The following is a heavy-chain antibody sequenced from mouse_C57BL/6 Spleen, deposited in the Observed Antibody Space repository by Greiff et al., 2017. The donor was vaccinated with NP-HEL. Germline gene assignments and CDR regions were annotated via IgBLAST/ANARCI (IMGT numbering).Heavy chain of an antibody. Sequence: QVQLQQSGAELVKPGASVKLSCKASGYTFTEYTIHWVKQRSGQGLEWIGWFYPGSGSIKYNEKFKDKATLTADKSSSTVYMELSRLTSEDSAVYFCSRHEDPSYYYGSSVFDYWGQGTTLTVSS. CDR1: GYTFTEYT. CDR3: SRHEDPSYYYGSSVFDY. V-gene: IGHV1-62-2*01. CDR2: FYPGSGSI. J-gene: IGHJ2*01. D-gene: IGHD1-1*01.